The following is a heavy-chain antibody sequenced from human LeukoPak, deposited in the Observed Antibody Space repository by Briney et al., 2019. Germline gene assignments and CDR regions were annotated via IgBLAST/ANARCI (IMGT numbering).Heavy chain of an antibody. V-gene: IGHV1-18*01. CDR1: GYTFTSYG. J-gene: IGHJ6*03. Sequence: ASVKVSCKASGYTFTSYGISWVRQAPGQGLEWMGWISAYNGNTNYAQRLQGRVTMTTDTSTSTAYMELRSLRSDDTAVYYCARVPLPYYYMDVWGKGTTVTVSS. CDR3: ARVPLPYYYMDV. CDR2: ISAYNGNT.